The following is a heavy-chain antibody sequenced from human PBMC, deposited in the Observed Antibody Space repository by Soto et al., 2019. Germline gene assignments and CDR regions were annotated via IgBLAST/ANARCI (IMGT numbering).Heavy chain of an antibody. J-gene: IGHJ3*02. CDR2: INPATGAA. Sequence: QLHLVQSGAVVKKPGASVTVSCSASGYPVTAYYMHWVRQAPGRGLEWMGGINPATGAAKYTQTFQGRVPMTRDPSTSTFFRELSGLKSEDPAVFYCARGGGVGVAGSAAFDMWGQGTLVTVSS. CDR3: ARGGGVGVAGSAAFDM. D-gene: IGHD3-3*01. CDR1: GYPVTAYY. V-gene: IGHV1-2*02.